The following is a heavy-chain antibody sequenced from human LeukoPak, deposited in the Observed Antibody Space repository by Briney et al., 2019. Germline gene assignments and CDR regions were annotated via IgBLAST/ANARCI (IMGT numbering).Heavy chain of an antibody. CDR3: ARGYSSSWQTALDY. J-gene: IGHJ4*02. CDR2: ISHSGST. Sequence: SDTLSLTCTVSGYSISSGSYWGWIRQPPGKGLDWIGSISHSGSTYYNPSLQSRVTISIDTAKNQFSLKLTSVTAADTAVYYCARGYSSSWQTALDYWGQGTLVTVSS. V-gene: IGHV4-38-2*02. CDR1: GYSISSGSY. D-gene: IGHD6-13*01.